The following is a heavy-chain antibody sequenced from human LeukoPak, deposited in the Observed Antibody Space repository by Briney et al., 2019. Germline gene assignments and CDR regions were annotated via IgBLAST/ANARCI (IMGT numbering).Heavy chain of an antibody. J-gene: IGHJ6*03. V-gene: IGHV1-8*03. CDR1: GYTFTSNN. Sequence: ASVKVSCKASGYTFTSNNINWVRKAIGQGLEGMEWMNPNSGNTGYAQKFQGRVTITRNTSISTAYMELSSLRSEDTAVYYCARRAAAGYYYYYYMDVWGKGTTVTVSS. CDR2: MNPNSGNT. D-gene: IGHD6-13*01. CDR3: ARRAAAGYYYYYYMDV.